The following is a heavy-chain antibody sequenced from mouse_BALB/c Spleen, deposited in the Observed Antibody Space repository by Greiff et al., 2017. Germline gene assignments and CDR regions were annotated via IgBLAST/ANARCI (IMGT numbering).Heavy chain of an antibody. D-gene: IGHD2-3*01. CDR3: ASDGYGYFDV. V-gene: IGHV1S81*02. CDR2: INPSNGRT. J-gene: IGHJ1*01. CDR1: GYTFTSYW. Sequence: QVQLQQPGAELVKPGASVKLSCKASGYTFTSYWMHWVKQRPGQGLEWIGEINPSNGRTNYNEKFKSKATLTVDKSSSTAYMQLSSLTSEDSAVYYCASDGYGYFDVWGAGTTVTVSS.